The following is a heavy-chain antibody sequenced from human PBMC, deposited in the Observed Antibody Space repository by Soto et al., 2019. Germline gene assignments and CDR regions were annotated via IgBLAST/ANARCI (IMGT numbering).Heavy chain of an antibody. J-gene: IGHJ6*02. D-gene: IGHD3-3*01. CDR3: ARDKKRLFWSGPTYGMDV. CDR1: GGTFSSYA. CDR2: IIPIFGTA. Sequence: SVKVSCKASGGTFSSYAISWVRQAPGQGLEWMGGIIPIFGTANYAQKFQGRVTITADKSTSTAYMELSSLRSEDTAVYYCARDKKRLFWSGPTYGMDVWGQGTTVTVSS. V-gene: IGHV1-69*06.